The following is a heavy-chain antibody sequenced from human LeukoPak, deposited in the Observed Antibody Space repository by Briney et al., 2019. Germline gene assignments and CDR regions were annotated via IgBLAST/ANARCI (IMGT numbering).Heavy chain of an antibody. CDR1: GFTFSSYA. Sequence: PGGSLRLSCAASGFTFSSYAMSWVRQAPGKGLEWVSAISGSGGSTYYADSVKGRFTISRDNSKNTMYLQMNSLRAEDTAVYYCATSYYYYDSSGDAFDIWGQGTMVTVSS. V-gene: IGHV3-23*01. CDR3: ATSYYYYDSSGDAFDI. D-gene: IGHD3-22*01. J-gene: IGHJ3*02. CDR2: ISGSGGST.